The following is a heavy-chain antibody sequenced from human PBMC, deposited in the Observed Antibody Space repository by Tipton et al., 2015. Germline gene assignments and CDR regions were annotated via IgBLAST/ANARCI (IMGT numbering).Heavy chain of an antibody. J-gene: IGHJ4*02. D-gene: IGHD5-18*01. CDR2: INHSGST. Sequence: PGLVKPSETLSLSCGVYGESFSAYYWNWIRQPPGGGLGWIGEINHSGSTTHNPSLKSRVTMSVDTSKNQISLRLTSVTAEDTALYYCARDPSDGYGHFDYWGQGTLVTVSS. CDR3: ARDPSDGYGHFDY. CDR1: GESFSAYY. V-gene: IGHV4-34*10.